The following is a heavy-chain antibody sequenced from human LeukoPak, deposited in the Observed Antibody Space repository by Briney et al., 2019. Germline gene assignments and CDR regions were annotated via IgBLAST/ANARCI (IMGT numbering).Heavy chain of an antibody. CDR1: GFTVSSNY. J-gene: IGHJ3*02. D-gene: IGHD2-21*01. Sequence: HPGGSLRLSCAASGFTVSSNYMSWVRQAPGKGLEWVSVIYSGGSTYYADSVKGRFSISRDNSKNTLYLQMNSLRAEDTAVYYCASLPLRDSNDAFDIWGQGTVVTVSS. CDR3: ASLPLRDSNDAFDI. V-gene: IGHV3-66*01. CDR2: IYSGGST.